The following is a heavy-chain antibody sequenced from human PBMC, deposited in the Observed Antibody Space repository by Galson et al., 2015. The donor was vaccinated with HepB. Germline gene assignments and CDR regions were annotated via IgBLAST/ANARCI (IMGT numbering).Heavy chain of an antibody. J-gene: IGHJ4*02. V-gene: IGHV3-7*03. CDR3: ARVPVVWYGLSGHYF. CDR2: IKQDGSEK. CDR1: GFTFSNYW. D-gene: IGHD3-22*01. Sequence: SLRLSCAASGFTFSNYWMTWVRKTPGKGLEWVANIKQDGSEKYYVDSVKGRFTISRDSNKNSLYLQMNSLKVEDTAVYYCARVPVVWYGLSGHYFWGQGTLVTVSS.